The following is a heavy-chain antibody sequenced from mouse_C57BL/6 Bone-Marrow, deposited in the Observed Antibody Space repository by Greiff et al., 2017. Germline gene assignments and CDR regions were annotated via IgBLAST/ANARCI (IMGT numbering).Heavy chain of an antibody. D-gene: IGHD2-4*01. CDR3: ARGEDYEGFDY. V-gene: IGHV3-6*01. CDR2: ISYDGSN. J-gene: IGHJ2*01. CDR1: GYSITSGYY. Sequence: EVKVEESGPGLVKPSQSLSLTCSVTGYSITSGYYWNCIRQFPGNKLEWVGYISYDGSNYYNPSLKNRISITRDTSKNQFFLKLNSVTTEDTATYYCARGEDYEGFDYWGQGTTLTVSS.